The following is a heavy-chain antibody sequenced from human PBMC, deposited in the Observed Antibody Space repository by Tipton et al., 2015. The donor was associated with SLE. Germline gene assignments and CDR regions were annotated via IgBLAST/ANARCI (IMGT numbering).Heavy chain of an antibody. CDR3: AKDNRGFDYNFDY. J-gene: IGHJ4*02. Sequence: SLRLSCAASGFTFSTYSMNWVRQAPGKGLEWVSSISSSSSYIYYADSVKGRFTISGDNAKNSLFLQMDSLRPEDTALYYCAKDNRGFDYNFDYWGQGTQVTVSS. CDR2: ISSSSSYI. CDR1: GFTFSTYS. V-gene: IGHV3-21*04. D-gene: IGHD4-11*01.